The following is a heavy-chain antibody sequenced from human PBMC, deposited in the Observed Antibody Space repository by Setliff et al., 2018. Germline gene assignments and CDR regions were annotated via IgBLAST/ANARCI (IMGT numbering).Heavy chain of an antibody. CDR2: IIPILGIA. CDR3: ARVGAGRYGGDGDY. V-gene: IGHV1-69*10. D-gene: IGHD2-21*02. CDR1: GYTFTSYY. Sequence: SVKVSCKASGYTFTSYYMRWVRQAPGQGLEWMGGIIPILGIANYAQKFQGRVTITADKSTSTAYMELSSLRSEDTAVYYCARVGAGRYGGDGDYWGQGTLVTVSS. J-gene: IGHJ4*02.